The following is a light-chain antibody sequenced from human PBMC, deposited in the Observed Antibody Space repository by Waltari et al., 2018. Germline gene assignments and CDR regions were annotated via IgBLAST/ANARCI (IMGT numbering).Light chain of an antibody. CDR2: EVS. J-gene: IGKJ1*01. CDR1: QSLLYSDGRTY. CDR3: MQGLQSPPT. Sequence: DIVMTQTPLSLSVTPGQPASLSCKSSQSLLYSDGRTYLFWYVQKPGQSPHLLIYEVSSRFSGVPERFSGSGSGTDFTLKISRVEAEDVGFYYCMQGLQSPPTFGQGTEVEMK. V-gene: IGKV2-29*02.